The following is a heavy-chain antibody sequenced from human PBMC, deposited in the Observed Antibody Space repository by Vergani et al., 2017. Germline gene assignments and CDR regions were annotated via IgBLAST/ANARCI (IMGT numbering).Heavy chain of an antibody. Sequence: QVHLVESGGGVVQPGRSLSLSCVVSGFTSSYYGMHWVRQAPGKGLEWVAVISYDGTQKYYADSVKGRFTISRDNSKSTLYLQMNSLRTEDTAVYYCATKSCSTPGCQIGYFREWGQGTLVTVSS. CDR1: GFTSSYYG. V-gene: IGHV3-30*03. D-gene: IGHD2-2*01. CDR2: ISYDGTQK. J-gene: IGHJ1*01. CDR3: ATKSCSTPGCQIGYFRE.